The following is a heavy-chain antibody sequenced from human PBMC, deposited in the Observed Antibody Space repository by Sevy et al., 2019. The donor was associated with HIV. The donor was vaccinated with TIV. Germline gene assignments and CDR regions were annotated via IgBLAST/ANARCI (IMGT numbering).Heavy chain of an antibody. CDR1: GGTFSRSA. CDR2: IIPIFGTT. CDR3: ARLGAAGLAGWFDP. V-gene: IGHV1-69*13. D-gene: IGHD6-13*01. J-gene: IGHJ5*02. Sequence: ASVKVSCKASGGTFSRSAISWMRQAPGQGLEWMGGIIPIFGTTNYARNFQGRLTITADESTSAAYMELSSLTSEDSAVYYCARLGAAGLAGWFDPLGQGTLVTVSS.